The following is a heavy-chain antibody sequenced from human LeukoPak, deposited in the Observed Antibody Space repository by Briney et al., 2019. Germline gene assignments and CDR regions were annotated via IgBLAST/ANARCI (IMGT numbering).Heavy chain of an antibody. J-gene: IGHJ6*02. CDR2: MNPKSGNT. D-gene: IGHD2-2*01. Sequence: ASVKVSCKASGYTCTSYDINWVRQATGQGLEWMGWMNPKSGNTGYAQKFQGRVTMTRNTSISTAYMELSSLRSEDTAVCYCARGYCSSTSCLNYYYGMDVWGQGTTVTVSS. V-gene: IGHV1-8*01. CDR3: ARGYCSSTSCLNYYYGMDV. CDR1: GYTCTSYD.